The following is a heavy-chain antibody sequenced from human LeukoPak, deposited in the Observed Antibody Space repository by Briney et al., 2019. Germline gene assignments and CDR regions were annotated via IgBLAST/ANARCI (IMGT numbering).Heavy chain of an antibody. CDR2: IYDSGNT. CDR3: ASLLHRGSGRWWFDP. V-gene: IGHV4-59*08. Sequence: SETLSLTCTVSGGSINDYYWSWIRQPPGKGLELIGYIYDSGNTNYNPSLKSRVTISVDTSKNQSSLKLSSMTAPDTAVYYCASLLHRGSGRWWFDPWGQGTLVTVSS. CDR1: GGSINDYY. J-gene: IGHJ5*02. D-gene: IGHD3-16*01.